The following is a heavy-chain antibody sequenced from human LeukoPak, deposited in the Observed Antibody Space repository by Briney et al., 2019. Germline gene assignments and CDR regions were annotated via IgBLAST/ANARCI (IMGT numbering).Heavy chain of an antibody. CDR1: GYTFTGYY. D-gene: IGHD6-13*01. CDR3: ATGRSSWSNAFDI. Sequence: ASVKVSCKASGYTFTGYYMHWVRQAPGQGLEWMGWINPNSGGTNYAQKFQGRVTMTRNTSISTAYMELSSLRSEDTAVYYCATGRSSWSNAFDIWGQGTIVTVSS. V-gene: IGHV1-2*02. CDR2: INPNSGGT. J-gene: IGHJ3*02.